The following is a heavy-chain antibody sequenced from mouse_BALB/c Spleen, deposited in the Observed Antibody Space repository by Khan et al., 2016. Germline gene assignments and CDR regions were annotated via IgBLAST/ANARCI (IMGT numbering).Heavy chain of an antibody. CDR1: GYTFTDYN. J-gene: IGHJ2*01. CDR3: ARSGGWLFHY. V-gene: IGHV1S29*02. D-gene: IGHD2-3*01. CDR2: IYPYNGDS. Sequence: VQLQQSGPELVKPGASVKISCKASGYTFTDYNMHWVKQSHGKSLEWIGYIYPYNGDSGCNQKIKSKATWTVDNSSSTAYMELRSLTSADSAVYYCARSGGWLFHYWAQGTTLPVSS.